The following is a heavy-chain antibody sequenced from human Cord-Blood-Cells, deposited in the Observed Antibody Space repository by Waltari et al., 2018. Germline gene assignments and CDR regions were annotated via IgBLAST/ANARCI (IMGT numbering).Heavy chain of an antibody. D-gene: IGHD6-19*01. Sequence: QLQLQESGPGLVKPSETLSLTCTVSGGSISSSSYYWGWIRQPPGKGLEWIGSIYYSGSTYYNPPLKSRVTISVDTSKNQFSLKLSSVTAADTAVYYCARDRAVAASDYTIDAFDIWGQGTMVTVSS. V-gene: IGHV4-39*01. CDR2: IYYSGST. CDR3: ARDRAVAASDYTIDAFDI. J-gene: IGHJ3*02. CDR1: GGSISSSSYY.